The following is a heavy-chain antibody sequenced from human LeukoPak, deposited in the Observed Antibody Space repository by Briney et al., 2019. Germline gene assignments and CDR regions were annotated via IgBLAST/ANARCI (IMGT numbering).Heavy chain of an antibody. V-gene: IGHV3-7*01. J-gene: IGHJ4*02. CDR2: IKEDGREK. Sequence: GGSLRLSCAASGFTFNWYWMSWVRQTPGKGLEWVANIKEDGREKEYVDSVRGRFTISRDNAKNSLYLQMDSLRAEDTAVYYCARSGYSWGQGTLVTVSS. CDR3: ARSGYS. D-gene: IGHD3-22*01. CDR1: GFTFNWYW.